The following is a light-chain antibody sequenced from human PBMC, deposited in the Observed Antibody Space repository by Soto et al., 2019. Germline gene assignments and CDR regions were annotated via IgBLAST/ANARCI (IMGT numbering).Light chain of an antibody. CDR2: GAS. V-gene: IGKV3-15*01. J-gene: IGKJ1*01. CDR3: QQYNNWPRT. Sequence: EIVMTQSPATLSVSPGERATLSCRASQSVSSNLAWYQQKPGQAPSLLIYGASTRATCIPARFSGSGFGTEFTLTISSLQSEDFAVYYCQQYNNWPRTFGQGTKV. CDR1: QSVSSN.